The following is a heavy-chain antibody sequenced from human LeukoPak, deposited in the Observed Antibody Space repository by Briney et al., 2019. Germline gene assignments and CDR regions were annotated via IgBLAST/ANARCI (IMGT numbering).Heavy chain of an antibody. J-gene: IGHJ4*02. V-gene: IGHV3-74*01. CDR1: GFTFSSYW. D-gene: IGHD1-14*01. CDR2: LSTDGSST. Sequence: GGSLRLSCAVSGFTFSSYWMHWVRQAPGKGLVWVSRLSTDGSSTSYADSVKGRFTISRDNAKNTLYLQTSSLRAEDTAVYYCSRVGTGTTRDYWGQGTLVTVSS. CDR3: SRVGTGTTRDY.